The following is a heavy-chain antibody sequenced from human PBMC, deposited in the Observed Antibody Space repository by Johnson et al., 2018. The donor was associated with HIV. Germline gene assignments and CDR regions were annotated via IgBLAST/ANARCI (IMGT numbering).Heavy chain of an antibody. J-gene: IGHJ3*02. Sequence: VQLVESGGGVVRPGGSLRLSCATSGFTSDDYGMSWVRQAPGKGLEWVSGINWNGGSTGYADSVKGRFTISRDNAKNSLYLQMNSLRAEDTALYYCARVLAGTYYFDSSGYYNAFDIWGQGTMVTVSS. V-gene: IGHV3-20*04. D-gene: IGHD3-22*01. CDR3: ARVLAGTYYFDSSGYYNAFDI. CDR2: INWNGGST. CDR1: GFTSDDYG.